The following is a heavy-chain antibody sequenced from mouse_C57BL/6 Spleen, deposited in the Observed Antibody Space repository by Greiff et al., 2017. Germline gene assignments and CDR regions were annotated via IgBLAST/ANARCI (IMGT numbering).Heavy chain of an antibody. Sequence: VHLVESGPGLVQPSQSLSITCTVSGFSLTSYGVHWVRQSPGKGLEWLGVIWSGGSTDYNAAFISRLSISKDNSKSQVFFKMNSLQADDTAIYYCARNQRITTVSMDYWGQGTSVTVSS. V-gene: IGHV2-2*01. CDR2: IWSGGST. CDR1: GFSLTSYG. D-gene: IGHD1-1*01. CDR3: ARNQRITTVSMDY. J-gene: IGHJ4*01.